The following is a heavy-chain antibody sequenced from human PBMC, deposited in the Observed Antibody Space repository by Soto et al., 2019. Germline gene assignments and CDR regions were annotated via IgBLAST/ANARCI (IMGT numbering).Heavy chain of an antibody. D-gene: IGHD2-2*01. J-gene: IGHJ6*02. CDR3: ARVGECSSSSCRYFYYYGMDV. CDR2: ISAYNANT. V-gene: IGHV1-18*01. CDR1: GYSFTNYG. Sequence: QVQLVQSGAEVKKPGASVKVSCKASGYSFTNYGISWVRQAPGQGLEWMGWISAYNANTNYAQKLQGRVTMTTDTSTSPADMELRRLRSDDTAVYYCARVGECSSSSCRYFYYYGMDVWGQGTTVTVSS.